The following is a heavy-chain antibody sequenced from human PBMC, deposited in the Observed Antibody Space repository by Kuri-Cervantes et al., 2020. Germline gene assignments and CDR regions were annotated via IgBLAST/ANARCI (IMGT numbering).Heavy chain of an antibody. D-gene: IGHD3-10*01. V-gene: IGHV3-23*01. Sequence: GESLKISCGASGFTFSNYAMSWVRQAPGKGLEWVSTIGGSGDTTYYADSVKGRFTISRDNSKSTLYLQMNSLRAEDTAVYYCARERGFGELFSWGQGTLVTVSS. CDR1: GFTFSNYA. J-gene: IGHJ5*02. CDR2: IGGSGDTT. CDR3: ARERGFGELFS.